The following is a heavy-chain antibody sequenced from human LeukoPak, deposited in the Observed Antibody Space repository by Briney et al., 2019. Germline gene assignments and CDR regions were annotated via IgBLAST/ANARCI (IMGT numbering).Heavy chain of an antibody. CDR3: SSHSRAGHYYFYYMVV. V-gene: IGHV4-39*01. J-gene: IGHJ6*03. Sequence: SETLSLTCTVSGVSITSSSYNWGWIRQPPGKGLEWIGSIYYSGNTYYNPSLKSRVTISVDTSKNQFSLKLNSVTAADTAVYYCSSHSRAGHYYFYYMVVWGKGTTVTLSS. CDR2: IYYSGNT. CDR1: GVSITSSSYN. D-gene: IGHD6-13*01.